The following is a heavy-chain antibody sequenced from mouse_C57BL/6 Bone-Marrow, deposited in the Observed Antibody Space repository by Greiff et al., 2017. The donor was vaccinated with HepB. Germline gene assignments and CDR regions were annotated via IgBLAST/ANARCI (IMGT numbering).Heavy chain of an antibody. J-gene: IGHJ2*01. CDR1: GFTFSDYG. Sequence: EVKLEESGGGLVKPGGSLKLSCAASGFTFSDYGMHWVRQAPEKGLEWVAYISSGSSTIYYADTVKGRFTISRDNAKNTLFLQMTSLRSEDTAMYYCARLRHYEGYYFDYWGQGTTLTVSS. D-gene: IGHD1-1*01. V-gene: IGHV5-17*01. CDR3: ARLRHYEGYYFDY. CDR2: ISSGSSTI.